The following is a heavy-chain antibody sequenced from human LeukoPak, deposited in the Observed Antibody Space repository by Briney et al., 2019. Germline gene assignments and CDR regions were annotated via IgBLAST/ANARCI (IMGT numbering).Heavy chain of an antibody. CDR2: IYFSGGT. V-gene: IGHV4-61*01. CDR1: GGSVSSGSFY. J-gene: IGHJ5*02. D-gene: IGHD2-15*01. CDR3: ARDDVPYSA. Sequence: SETLCLTCTVSGGSVSSGSFYWSWIRQPPGKGLEWIGYIYFSGGTKYNPSLNSRVTISIDTSNNQFSLKLNSATAADTAVNYSARDDVPYSAWGQGTLVTVSS.